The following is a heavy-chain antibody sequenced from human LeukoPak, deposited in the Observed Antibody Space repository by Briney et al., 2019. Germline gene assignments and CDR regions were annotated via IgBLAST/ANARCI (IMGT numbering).Heavy chain of an antibody. CDR1: GFTVSSNY. CDR2: IYSGGST. Sequence: GGSLRLSCAASGFTVSSNYMGWVRQAPGKGLEWVSVIYSGGSTYYADSVKGRFTISRDNSKNPLYLQMNSLRAEDTAVYYCASTVVAGARYYYYYMDVWGKGTTVTVSS. D-gene: IGHD6-19*01. CDR3: ASTVVAGARYYYYYMDV. J-gene: IGHJ6*03. V-gene: IGHV3-66*02.